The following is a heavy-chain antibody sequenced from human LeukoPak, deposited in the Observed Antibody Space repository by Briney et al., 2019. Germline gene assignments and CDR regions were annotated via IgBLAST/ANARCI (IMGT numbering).Heavy chain of an antibody. D-gene: IGHD3-10*01. V-gene: IGHV3-30*18. CDR3: VKDSSTTWFGGDSE. Sequence: PGGSLRLSCAASGFTFSYYGLHWVRQAPGKGLEWVSLISTDASNKNYADSVKGRFTISRDNSKNTLYLQMKSLRVEDTAVYYCVKDSSTTWFGGDSEWGQGTLVTVSS. CDR2: ISTDASNK. CDR1: GFTFSYYG. J-gene: IGHJ4*02.